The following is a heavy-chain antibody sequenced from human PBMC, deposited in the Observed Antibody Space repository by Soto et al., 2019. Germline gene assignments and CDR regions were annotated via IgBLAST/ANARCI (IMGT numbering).Heavy chain of an antibody. CDR3: ATVKAVAETFDY. D-gene: IGHD6-19*01. CDR2: FDPEDGET. J-gene: IGHJ4*02. CDR1: GYTLTELS. V-gene: IGHV1-24*01. Sequence: ASVKVSCKVSGYTLTELSMHWARQAPGKGLEWMGGFDPEDGETIYAQKFQGRVTMTEDTSTDTAYMELSSLRSEDTAVYYCATVKAVAETFDYWGQGTLVTVSS.